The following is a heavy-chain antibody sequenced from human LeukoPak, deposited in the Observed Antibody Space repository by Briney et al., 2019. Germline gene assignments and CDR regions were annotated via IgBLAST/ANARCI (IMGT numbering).Heavy chain of an antibody. D-gene: IGHD2-8*01. CDR1: GHSFTSYW. CDR3: ARQGSCTNGVCPKNFDY. V-gene: IGHV5-51*01. Sequence: GESLKISCKGSGHSFTSYWIGWVRQMPGKGLEWMGIIYPGDSDTRYSPSFQGQVTISADKSISTAYLQWSSLKASDTAMYYCARQGSCTNGVCPKNFDYWGQGTLVTVSS. J-gene: IGHJ4*02. CDR2: IYPGDSDT.